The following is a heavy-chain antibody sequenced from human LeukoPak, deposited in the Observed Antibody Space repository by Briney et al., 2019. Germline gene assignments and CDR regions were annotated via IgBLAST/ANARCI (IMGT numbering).Heavy chain of an antibody. CDR1: GASISSYY. V-gene: IGHV4-59*01. D-gene: IGHD3-3*01. CDR3: ARVGILRFPSNWFDP. J-gene: IGHJ5*02. CDR2: IYYSGST. Sequence: PSETLSLTCTVSGASISSYYWSWIRQPPGKGLEWIGYIYYSGSTRYNPSLKSRVTISVDTSKNQFSLKLSSVTAADTAVYYCARVGILRFPSNWFDPWGQGTPVTVSS.